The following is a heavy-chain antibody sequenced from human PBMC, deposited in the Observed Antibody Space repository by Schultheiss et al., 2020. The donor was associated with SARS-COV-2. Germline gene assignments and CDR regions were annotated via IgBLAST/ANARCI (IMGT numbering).Heavy chain of an antibody. D-gene: IGHD2-2*01. CDR3: ARQGYCSSTSCYVEDDAFDI. CDR1: GGSISSGGYS. Sequence: SETLSLTCAVSGGSISSGGYSWSWIRQPPGKGLEWIGYIYHSGSTYYNPSLKSRVTISVDRSKNQFSLKLSSVTAADTAVYYCARQGYCSSTSCYVEDDAFDIWGQGTMVTVSS. V-gene: IGHV4-30-2*01. J-gene: IGHJ3*02. CDR2: IYHSGST.